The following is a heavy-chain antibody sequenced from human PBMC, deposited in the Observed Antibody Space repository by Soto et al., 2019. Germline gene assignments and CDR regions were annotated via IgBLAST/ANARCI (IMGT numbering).Heavy chain of an antibody. CDR2: IWYDGSNK. CDR3: ARGPDEDYFDY. J-gene: IGHJ4*02. CDR1: GFTFSSYG. Sequence: PGGSLRLSCAASGFTFSSYGMHWVRQAPGKGLEWVAVIWYDGSNKYYADSVKGRFTISRDNSKNTLYLQMNSLRAEDTAVYYCARGPDEDYFDYWGQGTLVTVSS. V-gene: IGHV3-33*01.